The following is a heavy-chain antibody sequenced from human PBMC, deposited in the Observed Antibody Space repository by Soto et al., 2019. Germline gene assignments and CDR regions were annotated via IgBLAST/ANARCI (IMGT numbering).Heavy chain of an antibody. CDR3: AGTMRICGGDCYPTFDY. D-gene: IGHD2-21*02. V-gene: IGHV1-18*01. CDR2: ISADNGNT. Sequence: QVQLVQSGVEVKKPGASVKVSCKASGYTFTNYAITWVRQAPGQGLEWMGWISADNGNTNYAQKLQGRVTMTTDTSTTTTYMELRSRRSDDTAMYYCAGTMRICGGDCYPTFDYWGQGTLVTVSS. J-gene: IGHJ4*02. CDR1: GYTFTNYA.